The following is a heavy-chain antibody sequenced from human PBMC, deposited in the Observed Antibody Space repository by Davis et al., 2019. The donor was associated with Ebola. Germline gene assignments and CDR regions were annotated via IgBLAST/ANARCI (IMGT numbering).Heavy chain of an antibody. J-gene: IGHJ4*02. CDR3: TTDGGYSGYGTADY. V-gene: IGHV3-15*01. CDR1: GFTSSTAW. D-gene: IGHD5-12*01. Sequence: PGRSLRPSCPPSGFTSSTAWMSWVRQPPGKGLGWVGRIQSKTVGGTTDYAAPVKGRSPNSRDESKNTLYLQMNSLKTEDTAVYYCTTDGGYSGYGTADYWGQGTLVTVSS. CDR2: IQSKTVGGTT.